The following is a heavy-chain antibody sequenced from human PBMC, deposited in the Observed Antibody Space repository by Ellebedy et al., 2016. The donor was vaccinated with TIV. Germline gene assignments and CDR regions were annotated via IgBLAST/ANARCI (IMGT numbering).Heavy chain of an antibody. CDR1: GFTLSNYA. CDR3: AKGRYASAWTSLDY. D-gene: IGHD3-16*01. V-gene: IGHV3-23*01. Sequence: GESLKISCVASGFTLSNYAINWVRQAPGKGLEWVSGIGASGHNTYYADSVKGRFTISRDNSKNTVSMQMNSLRAEDTAVYYCAKGRYASAWTSLDYWGQGTLVTVS. CDR2: IGASGHNT. J-gene: IGHJ4*02.